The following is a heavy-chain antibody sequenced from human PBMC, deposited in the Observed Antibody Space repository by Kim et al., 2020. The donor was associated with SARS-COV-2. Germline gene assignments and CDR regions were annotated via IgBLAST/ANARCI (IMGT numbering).Heavy chain of an antibody. CDR2: INSDGSST. D-gene: IGHD4-17*01. CDR3: VRAGYDYGDFYYYYYGMDV. Sequence: GGSLRLSCAASGFTFSSYWMHWVRQAPGKGLVWVSRINSDGSSTSYADSVKGRFTISRDNAKNTLYLQMNSLRAEDTAVYYCVRAGYDYGDFYYYYYGMDVWGQGTTVTVSS. V-gene: IGHV3-74*01. CDR1: GFTFSSYW. J-gene: IGHJ6*02.